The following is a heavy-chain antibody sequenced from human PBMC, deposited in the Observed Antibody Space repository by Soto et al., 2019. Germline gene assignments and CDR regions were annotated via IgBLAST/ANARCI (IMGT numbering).Heavy chain of an antibody. Sequence: GGSLRLSCAASGFTFSSYAMHWVRQAPGKGLEWVAVISYDGSNKYYADSVKGRFTISRDNSKNTLYLQMNSLRAEDTAVYYCARDKFLVPVPAANNWFDPWGQGTLVTVSS. CDR2: ISYDGSNK. CDR3: ARDKFLVPVPAANNWFDP. J-gene: IGHJ5*02. D-gene: IGHD2-2*01. V-gene: IGHV3-30-3*01. CDR1: GFTFSSYA.